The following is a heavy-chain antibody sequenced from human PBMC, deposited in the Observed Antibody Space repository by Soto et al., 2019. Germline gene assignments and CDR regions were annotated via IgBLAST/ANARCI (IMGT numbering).Heavy chain of an antibody. V-gene: IGHV5-51*03. CDR1: GYTFTNYW. CDR2: IYPGDSDT. J-gene: IGHJ6*02. Sequence: GESLKTSCKGSGYTFTNYWIGWVRQMPGKGLEWKGIIYPGDSDTKYNPSFQGQVTISADKSITTTYLQWSSPKASDTAIYYCAASIFYYGMDVWGQGTTVTVSS. CDR3: AASIFYYGMDV.